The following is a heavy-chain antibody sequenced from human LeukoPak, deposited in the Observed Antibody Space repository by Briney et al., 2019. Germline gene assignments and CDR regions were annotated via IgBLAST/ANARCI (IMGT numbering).Heavy chain of an antibody. D-gene: IGHD3-10*01. CDR3: ARRNMVRGLRGFDF. Sequence: SETLSLTCAVYGGSFSGYYWSWIRQPPGKGLEWIGSIYYSGSTYYNPSLNNRVTISVDTSKNQFSLKLSSVAAADTAVYYCARRNMVRGLRGFDFWGQGTLVTVSS. CDR1: GGSFSGYY. J-gene: IGHJ4*02. CDR2: IYYSGST. V-gene: IGHV4-34*01.